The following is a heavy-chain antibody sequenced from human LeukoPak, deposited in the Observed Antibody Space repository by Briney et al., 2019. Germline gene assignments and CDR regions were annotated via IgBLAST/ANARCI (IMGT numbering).Heavy chain of an antibody. CDR3: ARGRATGGPGWFDP. CDR1: GYTFTSYD. Sequence: GASVTVSCKASGYTFTSYDITWVRQAPGQGLEWMGWISNYNGKTSYAQNLQGRVTMTTDTSTSTAYVELRSLRSDDTAVYYCARGRATGGPGWFDPWGQGTLVTVSS. CDR2: ISNYNGKT. V-gene: IGHV1-18*04. J-gene: IGHJ5*02. D-gene: IGHD7-27*01.